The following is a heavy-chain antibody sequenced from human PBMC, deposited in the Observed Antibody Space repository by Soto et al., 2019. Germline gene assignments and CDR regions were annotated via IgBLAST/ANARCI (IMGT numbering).Heavy chain of an antibody. J-gene: IGHJ4*02. CDR3: AATYYYDSSGYYHFDY. CDR2: IYTSGST. D-gene: IGHD3-22*01. Sequence: LSLTCTVSGGSIRSYYWSWIRQPAGKGLEWIGRIYTSGSTNYNPSLKSRVTMSVDTSKNQFSLKLSSVPAADTAVDYCAATYYYDSSGYYHFDYWGQGTLVTVSS. V-gene: IGHV4-4*07. CDR1: GGSIRSYY.